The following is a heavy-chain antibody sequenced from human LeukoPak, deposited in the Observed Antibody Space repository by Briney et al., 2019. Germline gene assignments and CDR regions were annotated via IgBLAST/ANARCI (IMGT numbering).Heavy chain of an antibody. V-gene: IGHV1-18*01. CDR1: GYTFTSYG. J-gene: IGHJ4*02. CDR3: AAPDSSVWTSDFDH. CDR2: ISAYNGNT. D-gene: IGHD6-19*01. Sequence: ASVKVSCKASGYTFTSYGISWVRQAPGQGLEWMGWISAYNGNTNYAQKLQGRVTMTTDTSTSTAYMELRSLRSDDTAVYYCAAPDSSVWTSDFDHWGQGTLVTVSS.